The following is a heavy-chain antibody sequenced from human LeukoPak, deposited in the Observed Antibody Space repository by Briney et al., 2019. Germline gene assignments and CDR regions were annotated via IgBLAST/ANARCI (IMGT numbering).Heavy chain of an antibody. Sequence: SDTLSLTCTVSGGSISSSSYYWGWIRQPPGKGLEWIGSIYYSGSTYYNPSLKSRVTISVDTSKNQFSLKLSSVTAADTAVYYCARESGWYHYYYYMDVWGKGTTVTVSS. J-gene: IGHJ6*03. V-gene: IGHV4-39*07. CDR3: ARESGWYHYYYYMDV. D-gene: IGHD6-19*01. CDR2: IYYSGST. CDR1: GGSISSSSYY.